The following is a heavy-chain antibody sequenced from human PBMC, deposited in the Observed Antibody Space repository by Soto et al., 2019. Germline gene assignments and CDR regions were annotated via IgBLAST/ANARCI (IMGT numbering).Heavy chain of an antibody. D-gene: IGHD1-20*01. CDR3: ARYKDRQQLGGNYYYIMDV. V-gene: IGHV1-69*12. J-gene: IGHJ6*01. CDR2: IMPVFPTP. CDR1: GGTFRTSA. Sequence: QVQLVQSGAEVKKPGSSVKVSCKTSGGTFRTSAISWVRQAPGQGLEWMGGIMPVFPTPDYAQKFQGRVTITADESTGTAYMELSSLRSEDTAVYYCARYKDRQQLGGNYYYIMDVWGQGTTVTGSS.